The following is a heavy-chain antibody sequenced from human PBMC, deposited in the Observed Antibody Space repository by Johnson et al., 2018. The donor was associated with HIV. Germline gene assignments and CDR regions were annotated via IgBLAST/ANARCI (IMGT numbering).Heavy chain of an antibody. J-gene: IGHJ3*01. Sequence: VQLVESGGGVVQPGTSLRLSCTASGFRFSSSWMHWVRQAPGKGLVWVSRINSDGGSTAYADSVKGRFTISRENTKDTLSLQMNSLRAEDTGVYYCAKPQLLADDIFNFWGQGTMVIVSS. CDR1: GFRFSSSW. D-gene: IGHD6-19*01. CDR3: AKPQLLADDIFNF. CDR2: INSDGGST. V-gene: IGHV3-74*02.